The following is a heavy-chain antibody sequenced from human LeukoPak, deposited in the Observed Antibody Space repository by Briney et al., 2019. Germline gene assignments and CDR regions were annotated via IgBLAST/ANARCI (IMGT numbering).Heavy chain of an antibody. D-gene: IGHD3-3*01. V-gene: IGHV4-34*01. CDR2: INHSGST. Sequence: SETLSLTCAVYGGSFSGYYWSWIRQPPGKGLEWIGEINHSGSTNYNPFLKSRVTISVDTSKNQFSLKLSSVTAADTAVYYCARGSLYYDFWSGYIRSEYFQHWGQGTLVTVSS. J-gene: IGHJ1*01. CDR1: GGSFSGYY. CDR3: ARGSLYYDFWSGYIRSEYFQH.